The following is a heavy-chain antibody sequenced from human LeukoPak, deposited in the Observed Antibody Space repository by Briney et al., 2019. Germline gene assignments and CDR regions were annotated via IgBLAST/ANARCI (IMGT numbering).Heavy chain of an antibody. CDR1: GYTFTSYD. V-gene: IGHV1-8*01. J-gene: IGHJ5*02. CDR3: AREGEYSSSSGTYNWFDP. CDR2: MDPNSGNT. D-gene: IGHD6-6*01. Sequence: ASVKVSCKASGYTFTSYDINWVRQATGQGLEWMGWMDPNSGNTGYAQKSQGRVTMTRNTSISTAYMELSSLRSEDTAVYYCAREGEYSSSSGTYNWFDPWGQGTLVTVSS.